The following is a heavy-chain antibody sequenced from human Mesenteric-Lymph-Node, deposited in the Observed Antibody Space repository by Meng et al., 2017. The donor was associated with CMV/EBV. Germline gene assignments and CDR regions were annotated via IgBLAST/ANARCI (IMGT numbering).Heavy chain of an antibody. CDR2: MNPNSGNT. D-gene: IGHD6-19*01. V-gene: IGHV1-8*02. Sequence: QEQLVQSGAEVKKPGVSVTVSCKASGYTFTSFDINWVRQATGQGPEWMGWMNPNSGNTGYAQKFQGRVTLTRDTSISTAYMELSSLRSEDTAVYYCARGPSYSSGFPDCWGQGTLVTVSS. J-gene: IGHJ4*02. CDR3: ARGPSYSSGFPDC. CDR1: GYTFTSFD.